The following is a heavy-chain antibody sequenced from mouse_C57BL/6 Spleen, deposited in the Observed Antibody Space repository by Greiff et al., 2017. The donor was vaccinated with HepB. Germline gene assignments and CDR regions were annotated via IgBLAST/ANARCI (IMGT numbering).Heavy chain of an antibody. J-gene: IGHJ4*01. D-gene: IGHD4-1*01. Sequence: QVQLQQPGAELVMPGASVKLSCKASGYTFTSYWMHWVKQRPGQGLEWIGEIDPSDSYTNYNQKFKGKSTLTVDKSSSTAYMQLSSLTSEDSAVYYRARRLVYYAMDYWGQGTSVTISS. CDR2: IDPSDSYT. CDR1: GYTFTSYW. V-gene: IGHV1-69*01. CDR3: ARRLVYYAMDY.